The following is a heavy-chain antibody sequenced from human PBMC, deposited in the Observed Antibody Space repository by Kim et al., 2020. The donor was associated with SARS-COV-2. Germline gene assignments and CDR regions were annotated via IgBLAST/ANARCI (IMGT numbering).Heavy chain of an antibody. D-gene: IGHD3-22*01. J-gene: IGHJ3*02. V-gene: IGHV3-48*03. CDR1: GFTFSSYE. CDR2: ISSSGSTI. CDR3: ARGLGITMIVVDKDDAFDI. Sequence: GGSLRLSCAASGFTFSSYEMNWVRQAPGKGLEWVSYISSSGSTIYYADSVKGRFTISRDNAKNSLYLQMNSLRAEDTAVYYCARGLGITMIVVDKDDAFDIWGQGTMVTVSS.